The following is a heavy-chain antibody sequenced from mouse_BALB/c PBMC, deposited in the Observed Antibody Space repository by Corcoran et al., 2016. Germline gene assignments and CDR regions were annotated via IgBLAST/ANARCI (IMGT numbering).Heavy chain of an antibody. CDR2: INTYTGEP. CDR3: ASGNYFDY. D-gene: IGHD1-1*02. CDR1: GYTFTNYG. V-gene: IGHV9-1*02. Sequence: QIQLVQSGPELKKPGETVKISCKASGYTFTNYGMNWVKQAPGKGLKGMGWINTYTGEPTYADDFKGRFAFSLETSASTAYLQINNLKNEDMATYFCASGNYFDYWGQGTTLTVSS. J-gene: IGHJ2*01.